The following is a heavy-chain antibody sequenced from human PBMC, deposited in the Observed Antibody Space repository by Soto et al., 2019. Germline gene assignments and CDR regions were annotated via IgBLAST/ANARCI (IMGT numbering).Heavy chain of an antibody. CDR1: GGSISSSSYY. D-gene: IGHD5-12*01. CDR3: ARWGRDGYNYDY. CDR2: IYYSGST. V-gene: IGHV4-39*01. Sequence: PSETLSLTCTVSGGSISSSSYYWGWIRQPPGKGLEWIGSIYYSGSTYYNPSLKSRVTISVDTSKNQFSLKLSSVTAADTAVYYCARWGRDGYNYDYRGQGTLVTVSS. J-gene: IGHJ4*02.